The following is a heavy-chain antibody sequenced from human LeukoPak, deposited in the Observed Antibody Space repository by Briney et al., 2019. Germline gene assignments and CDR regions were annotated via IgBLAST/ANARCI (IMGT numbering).Heavy chain of an antibody. V-gene: IGHV4-31*03. J-gene: IGHJ4*02. CDR3: AAFVVVSAAIDY. CDR2: IYYSGNT. Sequence: SQTLSLTCTVSGGSISSDAYFRSWIRQHPGKGLEWIGNIYYSGNTYYNPSLKSRVTMSVDTSKNQFCLKLSSVTAADTAVYYCAAFVVVSAAIDYWGQGTLVTVSS. D-gene: IGHD2-2*01. CDR1: GGSISSDAYF.